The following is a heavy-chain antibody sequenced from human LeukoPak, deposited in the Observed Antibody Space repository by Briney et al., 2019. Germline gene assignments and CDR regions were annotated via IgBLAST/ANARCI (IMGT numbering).Heavy chain of an antibody. J-gene: IGHJ3*02. CDR3: ARVKIGSSLYDAFDI. Sequence: PGGSLRLSCAASGFTFSSYSMNWVRQAPGKGLEWVSSISSSSSYIYYADSVKGRFTISRDNAKDSLYLQMNSLRAEDTAVYYCARVKIGSSLYDAFDIWGQGTMVTVSS. CDR2: ISSSSSYI. CDR1: GFTFSSYS. D-gene: IGHD6-6*01. V-gene: IGHV3-21*01.